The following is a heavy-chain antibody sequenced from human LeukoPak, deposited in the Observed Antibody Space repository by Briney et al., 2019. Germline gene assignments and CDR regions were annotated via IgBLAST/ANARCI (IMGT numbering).Heavy chain of an antibody. V-gene: IGHV4-39*07. Sequence: SETPSLTCTVSGGSISSSSYYWGWIRQPPGKGLEWIGSIYYSGSTYYNPSLKSRVTISVDTSKNQFSLKLSSVTAADTAVYYCARLIAAAETFDYWGQGTLVTVSS. CDR3: ARLIAAAETFDY. CDR1: GGSISSSSYY. CDR2: IYYSGST. D-gene: IGHD6-13*01. J-gene: IGHJ4*02.